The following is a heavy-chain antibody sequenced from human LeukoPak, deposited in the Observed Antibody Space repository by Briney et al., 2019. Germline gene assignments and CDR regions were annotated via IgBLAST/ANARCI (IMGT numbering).Heavy chain of an antibody. D-gene: IGHD3-16*01. Sequence: GGSLRLSCAASGFTVSSNYMSWVRQVPGKGLEWVSVMYSDGTISYADSVKGRFTISRDNSENTLYLQMNSLRVEDTAVYYCAREVGGGASGQWGQGTLVTASS. J-gene: IGHJ4*02. CDR2: MYSDGTI. V-gene: IGHV3-66*01. CDR3: AREVGGGASGQ. CDR1: GFTVSSNY.